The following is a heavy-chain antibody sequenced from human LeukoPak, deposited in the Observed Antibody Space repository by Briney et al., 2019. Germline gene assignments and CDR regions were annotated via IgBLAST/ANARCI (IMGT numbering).Heavy chain of an antibody. CDR2: ISGSSSYI. D-gene: IGHD3-16*01. CDR3: ARGWGRSWDENWFDA. CDR1: GSSFSAFS. J-gene: IGHJ5*02. V-gene: IGHV3-21*01. Sequence: GGSLRLSCAASGSSFSAFSMNWVRQAPGKGLEWVSSISGSSSYIYYADSVKGRFTISRDNAKNLVYLQMNSLRAEDTAVYYCARGWGRSWDENWFDAWGQGIRVTASS.